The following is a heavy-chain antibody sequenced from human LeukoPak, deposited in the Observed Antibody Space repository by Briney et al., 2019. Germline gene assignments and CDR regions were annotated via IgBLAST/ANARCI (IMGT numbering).Heavy chain of an antibody. CDR2: ISLTGLT. CDR3: WRENGAFSPFGY. V-gene: IGHV4-4*02. J-gene: IGHJ4*02. CDR1: GGSISNTNW. D-gene: IGHD2-8*01. Sequence: SETLSLSCGVSGGSISNTNWWSWVRQPPGQGLEWIGEISLTGLTHYNPSLESRVTVSLDKSKNQLSLILTSVTAADTAVYYCWRENGAFSPFGYWGQGILVTVLS.